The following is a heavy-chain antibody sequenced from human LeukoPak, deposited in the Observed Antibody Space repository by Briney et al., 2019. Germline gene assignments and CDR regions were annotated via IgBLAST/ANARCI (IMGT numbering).Heavy chain of an antibody. J-gene: IGHJ6*02. D-gene: IGHD1-7*01. CDR2: ISYDGSNK. V-gene: IGHV3-30*03. CDR1: GFTFSSYG. Sequence: PGGSLRLSCAASGFTFSSYGMHWVRQAPGKGLEWVAVISYDGSNKYYADSVKGRFTISRDNSKNTLYLQMNSLRAEDTAVYYCASGTTEFDYYYYGMDVWGQGTTVTVSS. CDR3: ASGTTEFDYYYYGMDV.